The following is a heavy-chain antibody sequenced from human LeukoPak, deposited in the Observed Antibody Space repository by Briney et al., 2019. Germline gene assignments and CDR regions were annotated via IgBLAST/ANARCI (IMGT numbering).Heavy chain of an antibody. CDR2: INPNSGGT. J-gene: IGHJ4*02. Sequence: ASVKVSCKASGYTFTGYYMHWVRQAPGQGLEWMGWINPNSGGTNYAQKFRGRVTMTRDTSISTAYMELSRLRSDDTAVYYCARDERITMIVVGYYFDYWGQGTLVTVSS. V-gene: IGHV1-2*02. CDR3: ARDERITMIVVGYYFDY. CDR1: GYTFTGYY. D-gene: IGHD3-22*01.